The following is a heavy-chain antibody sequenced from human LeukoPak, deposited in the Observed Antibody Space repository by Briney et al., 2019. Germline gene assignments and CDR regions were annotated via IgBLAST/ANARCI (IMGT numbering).Heavy chain of an antibody. D-gene: IGHD2-15*01. CDR1: GYTFTSYD. V-gene: IGHV1-8*01. Sequence: ASVKVSCKASGYTFTSYDINWVRQATGQGLEWMGWMNPNSGNTGYAQKFQGRVTMTRNTSISTAYMELSSLRSEDTAVYYCARGGGYCSGGSCSDWWFDPGAREPWSPSPQ. CDR2: MNPNSGNT. J-gene: IGHJ5*02. CDR3: ARGGGYCSGGSCSDWWFDP.